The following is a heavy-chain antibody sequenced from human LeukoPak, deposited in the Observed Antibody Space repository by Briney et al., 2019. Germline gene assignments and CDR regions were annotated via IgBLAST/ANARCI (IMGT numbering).Heavy chain of an antibody. V-gene: IGHV1-2*06. CDR1: GYTFTGYY. Sequence: ASVKVSYKASGYTFTGYYMHWVRQAPGQGLEWMGRISPNSGGTNYAQKFQGRVTMTRDTSISTAYMELSRLRSDDTAVYYCARDLETTVGGYYYYYMDVWGKGTTVTASS. CDR3: ARDLETTVGGYYYYYMDV. D-gene: IGHD4-23*01. CDR2: ISPNSGGT. J-gene: IGHJ6*03.